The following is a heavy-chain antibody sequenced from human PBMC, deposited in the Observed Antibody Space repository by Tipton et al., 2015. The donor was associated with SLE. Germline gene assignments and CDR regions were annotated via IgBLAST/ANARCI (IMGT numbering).Heavy chain of an antibody. CDR2: IKSKTDGGTT. V-gene: IGHV3-15*01. J-gene: IGHJ4*02. Sequence: SLRLSCAASGFTFSNAWMNWVRQAPGKGLEWVGRIKSKTDGGTTDYAAPVKGRFTISRDDSKNTLYLQMNSLRAEDTAVYYCARDRGSSWFFFDYWGQGTLVTVSS. D-gene: IGHD6-13*01. CDR1: GFTFSNAW. CDR3: ARDRGSSWFFFDY.